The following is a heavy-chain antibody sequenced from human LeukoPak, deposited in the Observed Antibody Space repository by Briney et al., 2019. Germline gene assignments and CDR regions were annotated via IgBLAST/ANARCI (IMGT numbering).Heavy chain of an antibody. D-gene: IGHD1-26*01. Sequence: SETLSLTCTVSGGSISSYYWSWIRQPPGKGLEWIGYIYYSGSTNYNPSLRSRATISVDTSKNQFSLKLSSVTAADTAVYYCAGSGSYSFWFDPWGQGTLVTVSS. J-gene: IGHJ5*02. CDR3: AGSGSYSFWFDP. CDR2: IYYSGST. CDR1: GGSISSYY. V-gene: IGHV4-59*08.